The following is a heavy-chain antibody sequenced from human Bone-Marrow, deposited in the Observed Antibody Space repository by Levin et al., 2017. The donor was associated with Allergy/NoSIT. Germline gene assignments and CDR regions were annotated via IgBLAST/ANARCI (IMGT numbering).Heavy chain of an antibody. CDR3: ARGRHGYSYGPHFDY. V-gene: IGHV3-53*01. Sequence: GESLKISCAASGFTVSSNYMSWVRQAPGKGLEWVSVIYSGGSANYADSVKGRLTISRDNSKNTLYLQMNSLRAEDTDLSYCARGRHGYSYGPHFDYWGQGTLVTVSS. CDR2: IYSGGSA. CDR1: GFTVSSNY. D-gene: IGHD5-18*01. J-gene: IGHJ4*02.